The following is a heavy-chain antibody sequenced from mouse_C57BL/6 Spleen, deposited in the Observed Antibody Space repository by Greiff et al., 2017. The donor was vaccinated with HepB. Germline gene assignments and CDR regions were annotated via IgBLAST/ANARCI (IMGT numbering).Heavy chain of an antibody. J-gene: IGHJ4*01. CDR1: GYTFTDYE. V-gene: IGHV1-15*01. Sequence: QVQLKESGAELVRPGASVTLSCKASGYTFTDYEMHWVKQTPVHGLEWIGAIDPETGGTAYNQKFKGKAILTADKSSSTAYMELRSLTSEDSAVYYCTRNDGYYVDAMDYWGQGTSVTVSS. D-gene: IGHD2-3*01. CDR3: TRNDGYYVDAMDY. CDR2: IDPETGGT.